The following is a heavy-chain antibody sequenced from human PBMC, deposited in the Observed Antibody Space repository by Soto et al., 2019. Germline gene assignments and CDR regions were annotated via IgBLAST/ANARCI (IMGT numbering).Heavy chain of an antibody. CDR3: ASPTYYYYYGMDV. V-gene: IGHV1-69*12. CDR1: GGTFSSYA. J-gene: IGHJ6*02. CDR2: LIPIFRTA. Sequence: QVQLVQSGAEVKKPGSSVKVSCKASGGTFSSYAINWVRQAPGQGLEWMGGLIPIFRTANYAQKFQGRVTSTAAESTSTAYMELSSLRSEDTAVYYCASPTYYYYYGMDVWGQGTTVTVSS.